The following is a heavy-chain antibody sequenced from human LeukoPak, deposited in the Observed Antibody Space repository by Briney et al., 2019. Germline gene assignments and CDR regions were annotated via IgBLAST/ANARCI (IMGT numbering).Heavy chain of an antibody. Sequence: PGASVKVSCKASGYTFTSYYMHWVRQAPGQGLEWMGIINPSGGSTSYAQKFQGRVTMTRDMSTSTVYMELSSLRSEDTAVYYCARGIHYDILTGYYNGYYFDYWGQGTLVTVSS. D-gene: IGHD3-9*01. J-gene: IGHJ4*02. CDR1: GYTFTSYY. CDR2: INPSGGST. V-gene: IGHV1-46*01. CDR3: ARGIHYDILTGYYNGYYFDY.